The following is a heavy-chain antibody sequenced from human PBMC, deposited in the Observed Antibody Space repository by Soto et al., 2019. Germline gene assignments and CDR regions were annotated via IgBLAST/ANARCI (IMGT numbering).Heavy chain of an antibody. CDR1: NGSVSSGTYS. V-gene: IGHV4-30-2*01. CDR2: IYYSGTT. J-gene: IGHJ6*02. CDR3: ARGHYYYGMDV. Sequence: SETLSLTGTVSNGSVSSGTYSWSWVRQPPGKGLEWIGYIYYSGTTYYTPSLKSRLTMSMDRANDHFSLNLTSVTAADTAVYFCARGHYYYGMDVWGQGITVTVSS.